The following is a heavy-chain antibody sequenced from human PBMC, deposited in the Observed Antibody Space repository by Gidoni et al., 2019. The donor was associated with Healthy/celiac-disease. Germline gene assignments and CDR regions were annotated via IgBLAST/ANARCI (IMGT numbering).Heavy chain of an antibody. D-gene: IGHD5-12*01. J-gene: IGHJ5*02. CDR2: IIPIFGTA. CDR3: ARYPPITLDWFDP. V-gene: IGHV1-69*01. CDR1: GSTFSSYA. Sequence: QVQLVQSGAEVKKPGSSVKVSCKASGSTFSSYALSWVRPAPGQGLEWMGGIIPIFGTANYAQKFQGRVTITADESTSTAYMELSSLRSEDTAVYYCARYPPITLDWFDPWGQGTLVTVSS.